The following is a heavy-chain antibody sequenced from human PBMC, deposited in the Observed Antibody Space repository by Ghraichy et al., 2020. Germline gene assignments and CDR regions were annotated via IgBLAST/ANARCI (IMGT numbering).Heavy chain of an antibody. D-gene: IGHD3-9*01. J-gene: IGHJ4*02. CDR1: GFTFSSYS. CDR3: ARGGLRYFDWIGHLGFDY. Sequence: GSLRLSCAASGFTFSSYSMNWVRQAPGKGLEWVSYISSSSSTIYYADSVKGRFTISRDNAKNSLYLQMNSLRDEDTAVYYCARGGLRYFDWIGHLGFDYWGQGTLVTVSS. V-gene: IGHV3-48*02. CDR2: ISSSSSTI.